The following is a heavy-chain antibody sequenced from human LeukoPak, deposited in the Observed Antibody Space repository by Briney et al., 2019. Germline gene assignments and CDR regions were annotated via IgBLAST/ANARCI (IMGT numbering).Heavy chain of an antibody. CDR2: ISGSGGST. D-gene: IGHD3-10*01. CDR3: AKRGVVIRGILVIGYHQEAYHYDF. V-gene: IGHV3-23*01. J-gene: IGHJ4*02. CDR1: GFTFSSYA. Sequence: GVSLRLSCAASGFTFSSYAMSWVRQAPGKGLECVSAISGSGGSTYYADSVKGRFTISRDTSLNTLYLQMNNPRAEDTAVYFCAKRGVVIRGILVIGYHQEAYHYDFWGQGVMVTVSS.